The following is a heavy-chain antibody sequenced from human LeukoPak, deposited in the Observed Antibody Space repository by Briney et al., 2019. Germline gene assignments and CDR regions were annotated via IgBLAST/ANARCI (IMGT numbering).Heavy chain of an antibody. J-gene: IGHJ4*02. CDR2: ISTSSTTI. V-gene: IGHV3-48*04. Sequence: GGSLRLSCTASGFTFSSYSMNGVREAPGKALERVSYISTSSTTIYYEDSVKGRFTISRDNINTSLYMQMNSLRAEDTAIYYCARWTDSGYDLPFDLWGQGTLVTVSS. CDR1: GFTFSSYS. D-gene: IGHD5-12*01. CDR3: ARWTDSGYDLPFDL.